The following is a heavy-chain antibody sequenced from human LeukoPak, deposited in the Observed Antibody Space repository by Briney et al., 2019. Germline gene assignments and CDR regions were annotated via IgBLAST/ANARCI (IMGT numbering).Heavy chain of an antibody. CDR1: GFTFSSYW. D-gene: IGHD5-18*01. J-gene: IGHJ4*02. Sequence: GGSLRLSCKASGFTFSSYWMHWVRQIPGKGLACVSRINGDGSDTNSADSVKGRFTISRDNAKNTLYLQMNSLRAEDTAVYYCVRGLGSGYSYAYGVYWGQGTLVTVSS. V-gene: IGHV3-74*01. CDR3: VRGLGSGYSYAYGVY. CDR2: INGDGSDT.